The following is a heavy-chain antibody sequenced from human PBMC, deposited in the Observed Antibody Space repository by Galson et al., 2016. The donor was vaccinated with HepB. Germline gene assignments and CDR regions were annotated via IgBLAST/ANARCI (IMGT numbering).Heavy chain of an antibody. Sequence: SLRLSCAASGFIFSTYPMHWVRQAPGKGLEWVAVISKDETSEYYADSVKGRFTVSRDTSNNTLYLQMNSLRAEDTAVYYCVRDHDWAFDYWGQGLLVTVSS. J-gene: IGHJ4*02. D-gene: IGHD3-9*01. V-gene: IGHV3-30*04. CDR3: VRDHDWAFDY. CDR2: ISKDETSE. CDR1: GFIFSTYP.